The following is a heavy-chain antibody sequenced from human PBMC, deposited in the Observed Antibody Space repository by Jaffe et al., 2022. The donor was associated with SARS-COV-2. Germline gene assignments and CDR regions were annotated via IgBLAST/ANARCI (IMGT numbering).Heavy chain of an antibody. J-gene: IGHJ4*02. Sequence: EVQLVESGGGLVQPGRSLRLSCAASGFTFDDYAMHWVRQAPGKGLEWVSGISWNSGSIGYADSVKGRFTISRDNAKNSLYLQMNSLRAEDTALYYCAKDADSSGWYGGDLGLDYWGQGTLVTVSS. CDR1: GFTFDDYA. CDR3: AKDADSSGWYGGDLGLDY. CDR2: ISWNSGSI. D-gene: IGHD6-19*01. V-gene: IGHV3-9*01.